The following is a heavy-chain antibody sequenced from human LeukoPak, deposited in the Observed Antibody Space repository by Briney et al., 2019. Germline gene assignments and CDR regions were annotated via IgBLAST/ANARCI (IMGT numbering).Heavy chain of an antibody. CDR1: GGSISSYY. V-gene: IGHV4-59*01. D-gene: IGHD4-23*01. CDR3: ARVDGNYYFDY. CDR2: IYYSGST. Sequence: SETLSLTCTVSGGSISSYYWSWIRQPPGKGLEWIGYIYYSGSTNYNPSLKSRVTISVDTSKNQFSLKLSSVTAADTAVYYCARVDGNYYFDYWGQGTLVTVSS. J-gene: IGHJ4*02.